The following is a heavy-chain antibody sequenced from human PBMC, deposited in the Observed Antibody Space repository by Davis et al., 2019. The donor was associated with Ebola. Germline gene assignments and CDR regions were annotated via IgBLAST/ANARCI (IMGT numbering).Heavy chain of an antibody. D-gene: IGHD5-18*01. J-gene: IGHJ6*02. Sequence: SVKVSCKASGYTFTNYAMHWVRQAPGQGLEWMGGIIPIFGTANYAQKFQGRVTITADESTSTAYIELSSLRSEDTAVYYCASSHGYSYGYVYYGMDVWGQGTTVTVSS. CDR3: ASSHGYSYGYVYYGMDV. CDR1: GYTFTNYA. V-gene: IGHV1-69*13. CDR2: IIPIFGTA.